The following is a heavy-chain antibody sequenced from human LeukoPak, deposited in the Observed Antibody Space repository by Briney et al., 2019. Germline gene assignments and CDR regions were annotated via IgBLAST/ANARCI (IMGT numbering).Heavy chain of an antibody. CDR2: INPNSGGT. Sequence: ASVKVSCKASGYTFTGYYMHWVRQAPGQGLEWMGWINPNSGGTNCAQKFQGRVTMTRDTSISTAYMELSRLRSDDTAVYYCASVKSGRSFDYWGQGTLVTVSS. D-gene: IGHD3-3*01. J-gene: IGHJ4*02. V-gene: IGHV1-2*02. CDR1: GYTFTGYY. CDR3: ASVKSGRSFDY.